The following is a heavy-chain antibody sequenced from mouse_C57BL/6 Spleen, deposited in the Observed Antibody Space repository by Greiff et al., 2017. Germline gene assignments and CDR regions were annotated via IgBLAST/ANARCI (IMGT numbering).Heavy chain of an antibody. CDR1: GYAFTYYL. J-gene: IGHJ2*01. Sequence: QVTLQQSGAELVRPGTSVKVSCKASGYAFTYYLIEWVKQRPGQGLAWIGVLNPGSGRTYYNEKFNGTAPLTADKSSSTAYMQRSSLTSEDSAVYFCARKGDYGSSSWGKGTTRTVSS. V-gene: IGHV1-54*01. CDR3: ARKGDYGSSS. D-gene: IGHD1-1*01. CDR2: LNPGSGRT.